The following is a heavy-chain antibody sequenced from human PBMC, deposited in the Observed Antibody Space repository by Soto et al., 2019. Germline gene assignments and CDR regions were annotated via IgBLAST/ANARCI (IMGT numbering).Heavy chain of an antibody. V-gene: IGHV2-5*02. D-gene: IGHD4-17*01. CDR1: GFSLSTYHMG. CDR2: IYWDDDK. J-gene: IGHJ4*02. CDR3: AHAGDYDLLTFDH. Sequence: QITLKESGPTLVRPAQTLTLTCDFSGFSLSTYHMGVAWIRQPPGKALEWLALIYWDDDKRYSPSLKDRLAIHKGTSSNQVVLTITNVDPGDTATYFCAHAGDYDLLTFDHWGPGTLVTVSS.